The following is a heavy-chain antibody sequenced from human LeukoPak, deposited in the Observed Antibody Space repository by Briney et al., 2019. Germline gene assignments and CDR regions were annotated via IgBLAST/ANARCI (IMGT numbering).Heavy chain of an antibody. CDR2: ISSGGTTI. D-gene: IGHD6-19*01. CDR3: ARSLTIAVGGTDL. CDR1: GFTFKSYE. V-gene: IGHV3-48*03. J-gene: IGHJ5*02. Sequence: PGGSLRLSCSDSGFTFKSYEMNWVRLAPGKGLEWIAYISSGGTTIFYTDSVKGRFTASRDNDKSLLYLQMNSLRADETATYYCARSLTIAVGGTDLWGRGPVVSVS.